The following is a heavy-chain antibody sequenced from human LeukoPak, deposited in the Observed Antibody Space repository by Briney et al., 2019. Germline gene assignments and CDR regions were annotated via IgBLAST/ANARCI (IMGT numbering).Heavy chain of an antibody. J-gene: IGHJ4*02. CDR2: ISSSGSTI. Sequence: GGSLRLSCAASGFTFSDYYMSWIRQAPGKGLEWVSYISSSGSTIYYADSVKGRFTISRDNAKNSLYLQMNSLRAEDTAVYYCARDTYYYDSGGYYTVYYFDYWGQGTLVTVSS. D-gene: IGHD3-22*01. CDR1: GFTFSDYY. V-gene: IGHV3-11*04. CDR3: ARDTYYYDSGGYYTVYYFDY.